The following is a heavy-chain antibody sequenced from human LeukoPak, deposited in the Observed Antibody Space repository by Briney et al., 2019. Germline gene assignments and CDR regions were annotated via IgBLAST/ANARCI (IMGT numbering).Heavy chain of an antibody. CDR3: ARHMMGSVIPIDD. Sequence: GESLKISCKGSGYSFASYSIGWVRQMPGKGLEWMGIIYPDGSDPRYSPSFQGRVTISADKSTSTAYLHWSSLKASDTAMYYCARHMMGSVIPIDDWGQGTLVTVSS. J-gene: IGHJ4*02. CDR2: IYPDGSDP. V-gene: IGHV5-51*01. D-gene: IGHD2-21*01. CDR1: GYSFASYS.